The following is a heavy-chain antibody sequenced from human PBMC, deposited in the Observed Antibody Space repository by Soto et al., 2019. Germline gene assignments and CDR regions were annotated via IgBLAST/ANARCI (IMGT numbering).Heavy chain of an antibody. Sequence: QVQLQESGPGLVKPSGTLSLTCSVSGNSMSSSNWWNWVRQPPGKGLEWIGEAHHSGRPNYNPSLKSRVTISVDRSQSIFSLKLASVTAADTAVYYCVRSEATALDYWGQGTLVTVSS. CDR2: AHHSGRP. CDR1: GNSMSSSNW. V-gene: IGHV4-4*02. J-gene: IGHJ4*02. CDR3: VRSEATALDY.